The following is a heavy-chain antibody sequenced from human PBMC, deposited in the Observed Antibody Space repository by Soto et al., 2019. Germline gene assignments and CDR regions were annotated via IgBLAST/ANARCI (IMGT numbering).Heavy chain of an antibody. CDR2: IYHSGST. V-gene: IGHV4-30-2*01. CDR3: ARHRGTISLTDY. Sequence: SETLSLTCAVSGGSISSGGYSWSWIRQPPGKGLEWIGYIYHSGSTYYNPSLKSRVTISVDRSKNQFSLKLSSVTAADTAVYYCARHRGTISLTDYWGQGTLVTVSS. J-gene: IGHJ4*02. CDR1: GGSISSGGYS. D-gene: IGHD3-9*01.